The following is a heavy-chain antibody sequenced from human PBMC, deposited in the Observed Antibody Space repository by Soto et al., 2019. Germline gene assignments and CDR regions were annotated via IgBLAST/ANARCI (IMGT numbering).Heavy chain of an antibody. V-gene: IGHV4-61*01. CDR2: VSTRGTT. CDR1: GGSVSSGSYY. CDR3: PRDFDYSSFYFNY. D-gene: IGHD6-6*01. Sequence: QVQLLESGPGLVKPSETLSLTCSVSGGSVSSGSYYWSWIRQPPGKGLEWIGYVSTRGTTNYNTSLKSRLTMSLDTSRNQFSLKRTSVTAADTAVYYCPRDFDYSSFYFNYWGQGTLVTVSS. J-gene: IGHJ4*02.